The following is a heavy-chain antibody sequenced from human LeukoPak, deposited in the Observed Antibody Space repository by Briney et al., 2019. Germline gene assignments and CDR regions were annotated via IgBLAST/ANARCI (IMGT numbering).Heavy chain of an antibody. CDR1: GFTFSSYG. D-gene: IGHD4-17*01. CDR2: IRYDGSNK. J-gene: IGHJ4*02. CDR3: AKAHDYGDSEVDY. Sequence: GGSLRLSCAASGFTFSSYGMHWVRRAPGKGLEWVAFIRYDGSNKYYADSVKGRFTISRDNSKNTLYLQMNSLRAEDTAVYYCAKAHDYGDSEVDYWGQGTLVTVSS. V-gene: IGHV3-30*02.